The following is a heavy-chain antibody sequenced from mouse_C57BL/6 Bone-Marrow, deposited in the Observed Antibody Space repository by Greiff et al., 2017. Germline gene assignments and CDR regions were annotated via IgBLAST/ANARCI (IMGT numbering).Heavy chain of an antibody. Sequence: EVKLVESGPELVKPGASVKIPCKASGYTFTDYNMHWVKQSHGKSLEWIGDINPNNGGTIYNQKFKGKATLTVDKSSSTAYMELRSLTSEDTAVYYCGRGGSSYGYFDYWGQGTTLTVSS. J-gene: IGHJ2*01. CDR2: INPNNGGT. CDR1: GYTFTDYN. D-gene: IGHD1-1*01. CDR3: GRGGSSYGYFDY. V-gene: IGHV1-18*01.